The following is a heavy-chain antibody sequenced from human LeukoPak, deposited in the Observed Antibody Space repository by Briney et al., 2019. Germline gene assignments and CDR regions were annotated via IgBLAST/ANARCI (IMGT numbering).Heavy chain of an antibody. CDR2: INHSGST. CDR1: GGSFSGYY. CDR3: ARCRCHYDFWSGYQNKLHYYYYMDL. D-gene: IGHD3-3*01. Sequence: PSETLSLTCAVYGGSFSGYYGSWLRQPPGKGLEWIGEINHSGSTNYNPSLKSRVTISVDTSKNQFSLKLSSVTAADTAVYYCARCRCHYDFWSGYQNKLHYYYYMDLWGKGTTVTVSS. V-gene: IGHV4-34*01. J-gene: IGHJ6*03.